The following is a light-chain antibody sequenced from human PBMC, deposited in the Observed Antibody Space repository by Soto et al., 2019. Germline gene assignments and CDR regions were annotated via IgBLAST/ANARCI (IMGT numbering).Light chain of an antibody. CDR3: YSYTGSNTYV. V-gene: IGLV2-14*03. J-gene: IGLJ1*01. Sequence: QSALTQPASVSGSPGQSITISCTGTSSDVGGYNYVSWYQHHPGKVPQLMIYDVSNRPSGVSKRFSGSKSGNTASLTISGLQAEDEADYYCYSYTGSNTYVFGTGTKLTVL. CDR1: SSDVGGYNY. CDR2: DVS.